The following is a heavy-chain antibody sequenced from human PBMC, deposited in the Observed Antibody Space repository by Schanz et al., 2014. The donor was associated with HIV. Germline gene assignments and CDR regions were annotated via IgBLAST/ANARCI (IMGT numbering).Heavy chain of an antibody. D-gene: IGHD3-22*01. J-gene: IGHJ4*02. CDR3: AKPEYDSRGNSQSHSDY. CDR1: GFTFNNYA. V-gene: IGHV3-23*01. Sequence: EEHLLESGGDLIQPGGSLRLSCVASGFTFNNYAMTWVRQAPGKGLEWVSSISESGGRSYYADSVNGRFTISRDNSKNTLYLQMTTLRTEDTAVYYCAKPEYDSRGNSQSHSDYWGQGTLVTVSS. CDR2: ISESGGRS.